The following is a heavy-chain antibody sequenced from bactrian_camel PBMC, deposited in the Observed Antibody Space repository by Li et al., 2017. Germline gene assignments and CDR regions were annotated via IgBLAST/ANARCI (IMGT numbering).Heavy chain of an antibody. Sequence: HVQLVESGGGSVKAGGSLRLSCVASGSIYRRYCWAWFRQAPGKEHEGVAGIDGRRTVYTDSVKGRFTISRDNTKKMLYLQMDNLTPEDTAIYYCASRQGLGGPWYGWQEPSGYNHWGQGTQVTVS. V-gene: IGHV3S53*01. CDR3: ASRQGLGGPWYGWQEPSGYNH. CDR1: GSIYRRYC. D-gene: IGHD6*01. CDR2: IDGRRT. J-gene: IGHJ4*01.